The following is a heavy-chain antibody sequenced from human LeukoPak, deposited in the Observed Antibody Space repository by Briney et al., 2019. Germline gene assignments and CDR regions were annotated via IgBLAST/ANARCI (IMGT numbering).Heavy chain of an antibody. CDR3: ARHLYYGSGSYYYYYMDV. J-gene: IGHJ6*03. CDR1: GYSISSGYY. D-gene: IGHD3-10*01. Sequence: PSETLSLTCTVSGYSISSGYYWGWIRQPPGKGLEWIGSIYYSGSTYYNPSLKSRVTISVDTSKNQFSLKLSSVTAADTAVYYCARHLYYGSGSYYYYYMDVWGKGTTVTVSS. CDR2: IYYSGST. V-gene: IGHV4-38-2*02.